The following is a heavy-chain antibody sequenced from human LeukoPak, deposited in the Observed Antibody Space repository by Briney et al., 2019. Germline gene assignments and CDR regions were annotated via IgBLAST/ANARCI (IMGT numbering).Heavy chain of an antibody. V-gene: IGHV3-23*01. J-gene: IGHJ4*02. CDR3: ARATGNSGYYALDY. D-gene: IGHD3-22*01. Sequence: GGSLRLSCAASGFTFSNYAMSWVRQAPGKGLEWVSGILGSGDSTYYADSVKGRFTISRDNSKNISYLQMNGLRAEDTAVYYCARATGNSGYYALDYWGQGTLVTVSS. CDR2: ILGSGDST. CDR1: GFTFSNYA.